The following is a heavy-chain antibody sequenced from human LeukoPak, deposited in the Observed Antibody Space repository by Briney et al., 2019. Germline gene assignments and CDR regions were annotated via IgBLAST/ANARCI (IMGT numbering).Heavy chain of an antibody. CDR1: GFTFSSYG. Sequence: GGSLRLSCAASGFTFSSYGMHWVRQAPGKGLEWVAFIRYDGSNKYYADSVKGRFTISRDNSKNTLYLQMNSLRAEDTAVYYCAKDQGSCWSGYYFDYWGQGTLVTVSS. J-gene: IGHJ4*02. D-gene: IGHD6-19*01. CDR3: AKDQGSCWSGYYFDY. CDR2: IRYDGSNK. V-gene: IGHV3-30*02.